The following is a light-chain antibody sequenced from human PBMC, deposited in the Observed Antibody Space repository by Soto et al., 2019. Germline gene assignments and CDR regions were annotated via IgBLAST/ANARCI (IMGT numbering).Light chain of an antibody. Sequence: EIVLTQSPGTLSLSPGERATLSCRASQSVRSSYLAWYQQKLGQAPRLLIYGVSNRATGIPDRFSGSWSGTDFTLTISRLESEDFAVDYCQQYGTSPRTFVQGTKVEIK. CDR3: QQYGTSPRT. CDR1: QSVRSSY. J-gene: IGKJ1*01. V-gene: IGKV3-20*01. CDR2: GVS.